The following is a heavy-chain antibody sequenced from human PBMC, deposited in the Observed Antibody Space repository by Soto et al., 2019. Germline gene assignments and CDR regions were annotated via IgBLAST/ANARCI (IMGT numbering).Heavy chain of an antibody. CDR1: GFALSSFD. CDR2: INMDGGST. CDR3: VRDHSCLNDFDY. J-gene: IGHJ4*02. D-gene: IGHD3-16*01. V-gene: IGHV3-48*03. Sequence: HPGGSLRLSCAASGFALSSFDMDWVRQAPGKGLEWVSYINMDGGSTHYAESVKGRFTISRDNGRNSLSLQMDSLRVEDTAVYYCVRDHSCLNDFDYWGKETLVTVAS.